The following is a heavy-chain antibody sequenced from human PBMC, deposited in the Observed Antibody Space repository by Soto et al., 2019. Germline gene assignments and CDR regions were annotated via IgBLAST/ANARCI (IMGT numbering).Heavy chain of an antibody. CDR2: INEDGGLK. CDR1: GFTFTTYW. V-gene: IGHV3-7*01. Sequence: GGSLRLSCAASGFTFTTYWMTWVRQAPGKGLEWVANINEDGGLKYYVDSVKGRFTISRDNAMNSLYLQMHSLRAEDTAVYYCARDLNKYNNSSYYDAFDIWGQGTLVTVSS. D-gene: IGHD6-6*01. J-gene: IGHJ3*02. CDR3: ARDLNKYNNSSYYDAFDI.